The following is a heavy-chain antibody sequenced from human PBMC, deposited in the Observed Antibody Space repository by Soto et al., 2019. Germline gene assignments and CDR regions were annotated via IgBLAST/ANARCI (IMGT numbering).Heavy chain of an antibody. CDR1: GFTFSSYA. V-gene: IGHV3-23*01. Sequence: GSLRLSCAASGFTFSSYAMSWVRQAPGKGLEWVSAISGSGGSTYYADSVKGRFTISRDNSKNTLYLQMNSLRAEDTAVYYCAKGTVPMGYYGMDVWGQGTTVTVSS. CDR3: AKGTVPMGYYGMDV. CDR2: ISGSGGST. J-gene: IGHJ6*02. D-gene: IGHD3-10*01.